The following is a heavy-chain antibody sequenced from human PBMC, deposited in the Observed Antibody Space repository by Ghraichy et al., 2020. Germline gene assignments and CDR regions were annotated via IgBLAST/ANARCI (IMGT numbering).Heavy chain of an antibody. Sequence: GGSLRLSCAASGFIFNKYAMSWVRQAPGKGLEWVSAISGGSDNIYYGDSVKGRFTIYRDNSKNTLFLQMSSLRAEDTAVYYCAKGFTYFDYWGQVNLVTVSS. D-gene: IGHD3-10*01. V-gene: IGHV3-23*01. CDR2: ISGGSDNI. CDR1: GFIFNKYA. CDR3: AKGFTYFDY. J-gene: IGHJ4*02.